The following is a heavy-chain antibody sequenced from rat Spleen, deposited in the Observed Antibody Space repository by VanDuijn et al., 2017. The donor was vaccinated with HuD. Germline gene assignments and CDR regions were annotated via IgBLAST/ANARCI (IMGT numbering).Heavy chain of an antibody. V-gene: IGHV5-29*01. CDR2: ISYGDSSGHSST. CDR3: TTGGPYYFDY. Sequence: EVQLVESGGGLVQPGRSLKLSCAASGFTFSDYGMAWVRQAPTKGLEWVATISYGDSSGHSSTYYRDSVKGRFTISRDSARRSLSLHMDGLRSEDTATYFCTTGGPYYFDYWGQGVMVTVSS. CDR1: GFTFSDYG. J-gene: IGHJ2*01.